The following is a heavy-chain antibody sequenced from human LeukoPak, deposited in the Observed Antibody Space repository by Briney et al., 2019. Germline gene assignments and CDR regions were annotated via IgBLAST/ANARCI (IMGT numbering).Heavy chain of an antibody. CDR3: ARDYIAARPRGYYYYMDV. D-gene: IGHD6-6*01. CDR1: GYTFTSYG. CDR2: ISAYNGNT. Sequence: ASVKVSCKASGYTFTSYGISWVRQAPGQGLEWMGWISAYNGNTNYAQKLQGRVTITTETSTSTAYMEVRSLRAEETDGDYCARDYIAARPRGYYYYMDVWGKGTTVTVSS. J-gene: IGHJ6*03. V-gene: IGHV1-18*01.